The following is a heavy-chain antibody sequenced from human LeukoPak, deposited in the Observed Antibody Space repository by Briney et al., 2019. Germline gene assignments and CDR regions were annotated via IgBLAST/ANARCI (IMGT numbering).Heavy chain of an antibody. CDR2: IWYDGRTK. D-gene: IGHD6-19*01. V-gene: IGHV3-33*01. Sequence: GGSLRLSCEVSGFIFSNYGMHWVRQAPGKGLEWVALIWYDGRTKFHADSVKGRFTISRDNSANILYLQMSSLRVEDTAVYYCARESGRIAVAGGPGYWGQGALVTVSS. J-gene: IGHJ4*02. CDR1: GFIFSNYG. CDR3: ARESGRIAVAGGPGY.